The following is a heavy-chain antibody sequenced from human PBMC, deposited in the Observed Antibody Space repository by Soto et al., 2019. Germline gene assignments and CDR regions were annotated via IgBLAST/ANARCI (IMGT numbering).Heavy chain of an antibody. V-gene: IGHV4-31*03. D-gene: IGHD2-21*01. CDR1: GGSISSGGYY. CDR2: IYYSGST. CDR3: ARGVIH. Sequence: QVQLQETGPGLVKPSQTLSLTCTVSGGSISSGGYYWSWIRQHPGKGLEWIGYIYYSGSTYYSPPLQGRVTMSVDASKMQFSLKLSAVTAADTAVYYCARGVIHWGQGTLVTVSS. J-gene: IGHJ4*02.